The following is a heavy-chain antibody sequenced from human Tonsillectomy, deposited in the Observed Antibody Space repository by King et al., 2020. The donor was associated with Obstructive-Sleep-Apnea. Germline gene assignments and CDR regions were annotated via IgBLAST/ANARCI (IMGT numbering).Heavy chain of an antibody. CDR3: AKDQAIAVAGTDF. CDR1: GFSFSSYA. J-gene: IGHJ4*02. D-gene: IGHD6-19*01. Sequence: VQLVESGGGLVQPGGSLRLSCAASGFSFSSYAMSWVRQAPGKGLEWVSGISVSGGSTYYTDSGKGRFTISRDHSKNTLYRQMNSLSAEDTAVYYWAKDQAIAVAGTDFWGQGTLVTVSS. V-gene: IGHV3-23*04. CDR2: ISVSGGST.